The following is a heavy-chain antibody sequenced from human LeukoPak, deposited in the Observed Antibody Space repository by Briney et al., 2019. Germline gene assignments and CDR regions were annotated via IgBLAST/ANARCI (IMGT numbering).Heavy chain of an antibody. J-gene: IGHJ4*02. CDR2: ISGSGGST. V-gene: IGHV3-23*01. Sequence: PGGSLRFSCAASGFTFRRYAMSWVRQAPGKGLEWVSAISGSGGSTYYADSVKGRFTISRDNSKNTLYLQMNSLRAEDTAVYYCASHHYYDSSGLDDYFDYWGQGTLVTVSS. CDR3: ASHHYYDSSGLDDYFDY. CDR1: GFTFRRYA. D-gene: IGHD3-22*01.